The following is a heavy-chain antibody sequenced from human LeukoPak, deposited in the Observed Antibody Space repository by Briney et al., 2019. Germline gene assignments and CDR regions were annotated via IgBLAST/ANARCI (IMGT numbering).Heavy chain of an antibody. Sequence: GSLRLSCAASGFTFSSYAMSWVRQPPGKGLEWIGSIYYSGSTYYNPSLKSRVTISVDTSKNQFSLKLSSVTAADTAVYYCARQAGIRIRFLEWLLYGDYWGQGTLVTVSS. J-gene: IGHJ4*02. CDR1: GFTFSSYA. V-gene: IGHV4-39*01. CDR2: IYYSGST. D-gene: IGHD3-3*01. CDR3: ARQAGIRIRFLEWLLYGDY.